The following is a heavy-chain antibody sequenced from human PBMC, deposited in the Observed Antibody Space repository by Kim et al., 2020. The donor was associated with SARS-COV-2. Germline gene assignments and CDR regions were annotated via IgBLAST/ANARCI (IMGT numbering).Heavy chain of an antibody. D-gene: IGHD1-26*01. CDR3: ATGGGSYRYYFDY. V-gene: IGHV1-24*01. J-gene: IGHJ4*02. Sequence: YTQKIQGGVTMTEDTSKDTAYMELSSLRSEDTAVYYCATGGGSYRYYFDYWGQGTLVTVSS.